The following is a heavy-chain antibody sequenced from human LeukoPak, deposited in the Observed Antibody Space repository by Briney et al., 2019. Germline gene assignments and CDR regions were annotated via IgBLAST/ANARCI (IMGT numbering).Heavy chain of an antibody. CDR3: AKWRIAVAGAEDY. Sequence: GGSLRLSCAASGFTFSIQAVSWVRQAPGKGLEWVSAISGSSGSTYYADAVKGRFTISRDNSKNTLYLQMNSLRAEDTAVYYCAKWRIAVAGAEDYWGQGTLVTVSS. J-gene: IGHJ4*02. CDR2: ISGSSGST. V-gene: IGHV3-23*01. D-gene: IGHD6-19*01. CDR1: GFTFSIQA.